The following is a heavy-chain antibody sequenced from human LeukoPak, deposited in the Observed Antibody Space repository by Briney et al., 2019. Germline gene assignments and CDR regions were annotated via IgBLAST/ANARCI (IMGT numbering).Heavy chain of an antibody. CDR1: GFTFSSYA. CDR3: AKGPGKVVVPAAHYFDY. D-gene: IGHD2-2*01. V-gene: IGHV3-23*01. J-gene: IGHJ4*02. CDR2: ISGSGGST. Sequence: GGSLRLSCAASGFTFSSYAMSWVRQAPGKGLEWVSAISGSGGSTYYADSVKGRFTISRDNSKNTLYLQMNSLRAEDTAVYYCAKGPGKVVVPAAHYFDYWGQGTLVTVSS.